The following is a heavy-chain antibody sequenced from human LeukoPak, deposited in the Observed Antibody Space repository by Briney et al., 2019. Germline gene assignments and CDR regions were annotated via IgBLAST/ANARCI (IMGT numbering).Heavy chain of an antibody. D-gene: IGHD1-26*01. J-gene: IGHJ4*02. CDR1: GYTFTGYY. CDR2: INPDSGGT. V-gene: IGHV1-2*02. Sequence: GASVKVSCKASGYTFTGYYIHWVRQAPGQGLEWMGCINPDSGGTDYAQTFQGRVTMTRDTSISTAYMELSRLRSDDTAVYYCARVAGGGSYYSYWGQGTLVTVSS. CDR3: ARVAGGGSYYSY.